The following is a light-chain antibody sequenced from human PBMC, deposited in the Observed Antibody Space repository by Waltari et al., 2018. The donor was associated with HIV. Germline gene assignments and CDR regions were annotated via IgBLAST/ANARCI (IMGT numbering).Light chain of an antibody. CDR1: ILGGRY. CDR2: QVS. CDR3: QAWDSNNALV. Sequence: SHELAQPPSVSVSPGQTASITCSGDILGGRYACWYQQKPGQTPVLVIHQVSKRPSGIPERFSGSKSGNTATLTIRGTQPMDEADYYCQAWDSNNALVFGGGTKVTVL. J-gene: IGLJ3*02. V-gene: IGLV3-1*01.